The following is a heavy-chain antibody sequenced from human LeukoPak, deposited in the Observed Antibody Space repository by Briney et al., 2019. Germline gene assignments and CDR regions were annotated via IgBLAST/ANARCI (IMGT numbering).Heavy chain of an antibody. D-gene: IGHD3-10*01. CDR1: GFTFSSYG. Sequence: GRSLRLSCAASGFTFSSYGMHWVRQAPGKGLEWVAFIQYDGSNKYYADSVKGRFTFSRDNSKNTLYLQMNSLRAEDTAVYYCAKGIYGSGNYPYFDYWGQGTLVTVSS. CDR3: AKGIYGSGNYPYFDY. CDR2: IQYDGSNK. V-gene: IGHV3-30*18. J-gene: IGHJ4*02.